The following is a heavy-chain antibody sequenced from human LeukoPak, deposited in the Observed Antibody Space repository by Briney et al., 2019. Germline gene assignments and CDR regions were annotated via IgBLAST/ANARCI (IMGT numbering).Heavy chain of an antibody. Sequence: GGSLRLSCAASAFRFSSFAMTWVRQAPGKGLEWVSGVHGNGETTYYADSVKGRFTISRDNSRELLYLQMNSLRVEDTAVYYCAKDPNGDYVGAFDSWGQGTMVTVSS. D-gene: IGHD4-17*01. CDR2: VHGNGETT. J-gene: IGHJ3*02. CDR3: AKDPNGDYVGAFDS. CDR1: AFRFSSFA. V-gene: IGHV3-23*01.